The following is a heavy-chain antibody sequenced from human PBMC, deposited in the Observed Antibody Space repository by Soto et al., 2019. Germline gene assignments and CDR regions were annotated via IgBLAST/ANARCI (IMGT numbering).Heavy chain of an antibody. V-gene: IGHV3-74*01. CDR1: GFTFSSYW. J-gene: IGHJ4*02. CDR3: VRDDIVLGIDY. CDR2: INSDGSTT. Sequence: PGGSLRLSCAASGFTFSSYWMHWVRQAPGRGLVWVSHINSDGSTTTYADSVEGRFTISRDNAKNTLYLQMNSLRAEDTAVYYCVRDDIVLGIDYWGLGTLVTVSS. D-gene: IGHD2-8*02.